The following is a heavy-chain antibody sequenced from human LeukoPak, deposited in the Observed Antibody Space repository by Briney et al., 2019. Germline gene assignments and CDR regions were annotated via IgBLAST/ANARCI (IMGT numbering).Heavy chain of an antibody. J-gene: IGHJ4*02. D-gene: IGHD3-22*01. Sequence: PGGSLRLSCAASGFTVSSNYMSWVRQAPGKGLEWVSVIYSGGSTYYADSVKGRFTISRDNSKNTLYLQMNSLRPEDTAVYYCARGDSSGYEVSYYFDYWGQGTLVTVSS. CDR1: GFTVSSNY. CDR3: ARGDSSGYEVSYYFDY. V-gene: IGHV3-66*02. CDR2: IYSGGST.